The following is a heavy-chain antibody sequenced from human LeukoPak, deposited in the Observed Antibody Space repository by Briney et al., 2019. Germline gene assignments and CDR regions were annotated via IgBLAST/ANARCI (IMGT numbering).Heavy chain of an antibody. V-gene: IGHV3-23*01. CDR3: AKGSSGWYYYYYYMDV. Sequence: GGSLRLSCAASGFTFSSAWMSWVRQAPGKGLEWVSAISGSGSSTYYGDSVKGRFTISRDNSKNTLYLQMNSLRAEDTAVYYCAKGSSGWYYYYYYMDVWGKGTTVTISS. CDR2: ISGSGSST. CDR1: GFTFSSAW. J-gene: IGHJ6*03. D-gene: IGHD6-19*01.